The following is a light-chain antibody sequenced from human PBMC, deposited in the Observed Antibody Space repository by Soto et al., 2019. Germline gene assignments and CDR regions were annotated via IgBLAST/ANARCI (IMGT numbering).Light chain of an antibody. CDR1: SSDVGAYNW. CDR3: CSYAGSYTFV. Sequence: QYALTQPRSVSGSPGQSVTISCAGNSSDVGAYNWVSWYQQHPGKVPKLIIYDVTRRPSGVPDRFSGSKSGNTASLTISGLQADDEADYYCCSYAGSYTFVFGGGTKLTVL. V-gene: IGLV2-11*01. J-gene: IGLJ3*02. CDR2: DVT.